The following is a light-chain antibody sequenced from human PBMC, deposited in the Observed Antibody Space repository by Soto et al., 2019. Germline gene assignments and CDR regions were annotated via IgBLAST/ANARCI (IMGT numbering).Light chain of an antibody. Sequence: AIQMTQSPSSLSASVGDRVTITCRASQGISYDVGWYQQKQGKPPKLLIYAASSFQSVVPSRFSCSGSGTDFTLTISSLQPEDSATYYCLQDYSYPYTFGQGTKLEIK. J-gene: IGKJ2*01. CDR3: LQDYSYPYT. CDR1: QGISYD. CDR2: AAS. V-gene: IGKV1-6*01.